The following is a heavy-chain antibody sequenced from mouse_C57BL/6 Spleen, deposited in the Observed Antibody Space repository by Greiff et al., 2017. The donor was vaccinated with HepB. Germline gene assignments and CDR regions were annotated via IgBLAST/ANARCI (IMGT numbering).Heavy chain of an antibody. V-gene: IGHV1-61*01. D-gene: IGHD2-1*01. CDR2: IYPSDSET. CDR1: GYTFTSYW. J-gene: IGHJ3*01. Sequence: QVQLQQPGAELVRPGSSVKLSCKASGYTFTSYWMDWVKQRPGQGLEWIGNIYPSDSETHYNQKFKDKATLTVDKSSSTAYMQLSSLTSEDSAVYYCARSTNPGWFADWGQGTLVTVSA. CDR3: ARSTNPGWFAD.